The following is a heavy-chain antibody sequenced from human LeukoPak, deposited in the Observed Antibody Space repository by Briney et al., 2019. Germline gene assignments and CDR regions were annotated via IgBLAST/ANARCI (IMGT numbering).Heavy chain of an antibody. CDR2: IHHSGST. V-gene: IGHV4-34*01. CDR3: TRQSGTVTPIDY. J-gene: IGHJ4*02. D-gene: IGHD4-17*01. CDR1: SVSLSGYS. Sequence: SETLSLTCAVSSVSLSGYSWGWIRQAPGKGLDWIREIHHSGSTTYNSSLKNRVTISLDKPKSQFSLILTSVTAADTAVYYCTRQSGTVTPIDYWGQGILVTVSS.